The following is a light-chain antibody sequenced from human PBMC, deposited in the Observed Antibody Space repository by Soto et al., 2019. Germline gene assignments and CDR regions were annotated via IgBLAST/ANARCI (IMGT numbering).Light chain of an antibody. V-gene: IGKV3-20*01. J-gene: IGKJ1*01. CDR2: GAS. CDR3: QPSKR. CDR1: QSVSSTY. Sequence: EIVLPQSPGTLSLSPGERATLSCRASQSVSSTYLAWYQQKPGQAPRLLIYGASSRATGIPDRFSGSGSGTHVTLTISSLEPEDSAVYYCQPSKRFGQGTKVEIK.